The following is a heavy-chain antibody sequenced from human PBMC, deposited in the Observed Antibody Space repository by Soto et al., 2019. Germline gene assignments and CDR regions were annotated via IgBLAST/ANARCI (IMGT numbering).Heavy chain of an antibody. Sequence: EVQLVESGGGLVQPGGSLRLSCAASGFTFSSYSMNWVRQAPGKGLEWVSYISSSSSTIYYADSVKGRFTISRDNAKNSXYXXMNSLRDEDTAVYYCARDLPPYSSGWYTYYYGMDVWGQGTTVTVSS. CDR3: ARDLPPYSSGWYTYYYGMDV. CDR2: ISSSSSTI. CDR1: GFTFSSYS. J-gene: IGHJ6*02. D-gene: IGHD6-19*01. V-gene: IGHV3-48*02.